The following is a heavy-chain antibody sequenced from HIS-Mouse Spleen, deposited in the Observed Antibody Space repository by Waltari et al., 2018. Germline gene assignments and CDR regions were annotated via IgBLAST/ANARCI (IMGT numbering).Heavy chain of an antibody. CDR2: ISYDGSNK. Sequence: LEWVAVISYDGSNKYYADSVKGRFTISRDNSKTTLYLQMNSLRAEDTAVYYCAREYSSSWHDAFDIWGQGTMVTVSS. J-gene: IGHJ3*02. V-gene: IGHV3-30-3*01. CDR3: AREYSSSWHDAFDI. D-gene: IGHD6-13*01.